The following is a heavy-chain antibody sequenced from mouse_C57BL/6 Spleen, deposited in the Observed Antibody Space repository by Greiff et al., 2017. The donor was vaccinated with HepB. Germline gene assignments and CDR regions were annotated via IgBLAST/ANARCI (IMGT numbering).Heavy chain of an antibody. CDR3: ARSRDYDDAGFAY. CDR2: IYPRSGNT. Sequence: VKLVESGAELARPGASVKLSCKASGYTFTSYGISWVKQRTGQGLEWIGEIYPRSGNTYYNEKFKGKATLTADKSSSTAYMELRSLTSEDSAVYFCARSRDYDDAGFAYWGQGTLVTVSA. CDR1: GYTFTSYG. J-gene: IGHJ3*01. D-gene: IGHD2-4*01. V-gene: IGHV1-81*01.